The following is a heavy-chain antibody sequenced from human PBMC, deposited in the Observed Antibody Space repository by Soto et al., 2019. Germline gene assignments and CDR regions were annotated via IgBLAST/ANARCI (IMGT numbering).Heavy chain of an antibody. Sequence: QVQLVEGGGDVVQPGRSLRLSCAASGFSLSTKHMHWVRQAPGKGLEWVALISNDGNSKDYADSVKGRFTVSRDNSKNTLYLQMDNLRPEDAARYYCVTEDRSSGSVGTFFHWGQGTLVTVSS. CDR1: GFSLSTKH. CDR2: ISNDGNSK. CDR3: VTEDRSSGSVGTFFH. V-gene: IGHV3-30-3*01. D-gene: IGHD3-22*01. J-gene: IGHJ1*01.